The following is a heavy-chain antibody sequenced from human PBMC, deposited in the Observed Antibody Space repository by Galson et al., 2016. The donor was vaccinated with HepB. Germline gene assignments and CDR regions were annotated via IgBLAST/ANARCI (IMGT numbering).Heavy chain of an antibody. J-gene: IGHJ6*03. CDR3: AKVADGYGGGDYYFYYMDV. CDR1: GFTFNKYS. CDR2: MSGSGGSP. V-gene: IGHV3-23*01. D-gene: IGHD3-16*01. Sequence: SLRLSCAASGFTFNKYSMSWVRQASGKGLEWVSAMSGSGGSPWYADSVKGRFPISRDNSKNTLYLQMKSLRAEDTALYYCAKVADGYGGGDYYFYYMDVWGKETTVTVSS.